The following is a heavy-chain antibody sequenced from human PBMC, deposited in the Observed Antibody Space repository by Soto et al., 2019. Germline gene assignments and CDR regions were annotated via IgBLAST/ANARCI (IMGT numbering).Heavy chain of an antibody. D-gene: IGHD2-8*01. CDR1: GFTFSSYA. CDR3: AKVIVLMVYAIDY. Sequence: PGXSLRLSCAASGFTFSSYAISWVHQAPGKGLEWVSAISGSGGSTYYADSVKGRFTISRDNSKNTLYLQMNSLRAEDTAVYYCAKVIVLMVYAIDYWGQGTLVTVSS. V-gene: IGHV3-23*01. CDR2: ISGSGGST. J-gene: IGHJ4*02.